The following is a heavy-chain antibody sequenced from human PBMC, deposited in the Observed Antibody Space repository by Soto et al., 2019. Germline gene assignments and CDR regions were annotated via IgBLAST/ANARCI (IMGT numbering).Heavy chain of an antibody. Sequence: LRLSCAASGFTFTRYSMNWVRQAPGKGLEWVSSISSTTNYIYYADSMKGRFTVSRDNAKNSVYLEMNSLSAEDTALYYCARESEDLTSNFDYWGQGTLVTVSS. CDR1: GFTFTRYS. CDR3: ARESEDLTSNFDY. V-gene: IGHV3-21*01. CDR2: ISSTTNYI. J-gene: IGHJ4*02.